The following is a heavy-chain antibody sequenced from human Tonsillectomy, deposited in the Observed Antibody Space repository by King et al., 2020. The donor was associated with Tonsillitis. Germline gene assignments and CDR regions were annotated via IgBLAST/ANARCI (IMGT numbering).Heavy chain of an antibody. Sequence: QLVQSGGGLVQPGGSLRLSCAASVFTFSSYWMSWVRQAPGKGLEWVANIKQDGSEKYYVDSVKGRFTISRDNAKNSLYLHLICLGAADTAVYYCARVGGYGAGDFSSTSCYGYFDLWGRGTPVSLSS. CDR3: ARVGGYGAGDFSSTSCYGYFDL. J-gene: IGHJ2*01. CDR1: VFTFSSYW. D-gene: IGHD2-2*01. CDR2: IKQDGSEK. V-gene: IGHV3-7*03.